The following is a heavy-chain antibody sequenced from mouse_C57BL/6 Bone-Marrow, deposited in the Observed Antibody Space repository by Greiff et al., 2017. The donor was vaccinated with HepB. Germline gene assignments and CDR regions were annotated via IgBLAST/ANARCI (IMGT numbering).Heavy chain of an antibody. V-gene: IGHV1-64*01. J-gene: IGHJ3*01. CDR3: ARSPYSNYVLAWFAY. D-gene: IGHD2-5*01. CDR1: GYTFTSYW. Sequence: QVQLQQPGAELVKPGASVKLSCKASGYTFTSYWMHWVKQRPGQGLEWIGMIHPNSGSTNYNEKFKSKTTLTVDNSSSTAYMQLSSLTSEDSAVYYGARSPYSNYVLAWFAYWGQGTLVTVSA. CDR2: IHPNSGST.